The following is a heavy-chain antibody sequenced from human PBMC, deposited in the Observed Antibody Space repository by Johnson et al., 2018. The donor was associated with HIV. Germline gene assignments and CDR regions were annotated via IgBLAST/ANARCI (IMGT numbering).Heavy chain of an antibody. Sequence: VQLVETGGGLIQPGGSLRLSCETSRFTFDDYAMHWVRQAPGKGLEWVSLINWDGGSTGYADSVKGRFTISRDNAKNSLYLQMNSLRAEDTALYYCARPSVTTRDAFDIWGQGTMVTVSS. CDR1: RFTFDDYA. CDR3: ARPSVTTRDAFDI. CDR2: INWDGGST. J-gene: IGHJ3*02. V-gene: IGHV3-20*04. D-gene: IGHD4-17*01.